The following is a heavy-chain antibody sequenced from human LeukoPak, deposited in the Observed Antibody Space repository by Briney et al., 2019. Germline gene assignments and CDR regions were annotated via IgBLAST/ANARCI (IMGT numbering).Heavy chain of an antibody. CDR3: AKSARKYVLRYFDWFPDAFDI. D-gene: IGHD3-9*01. V-gene: IGHV3-23*01. J-gene: IGHJ3*02. CDR1: GFTFSNWW. CDR2: ISGSGGST. Sequence: GGSLRLSCVASGFTFSNWWMSWVRQAPGKGLEWVSAISGSGGSTYYADSVKGRFTISRDNSKNTLYLQMNSLRAEDTAVYYCAKSARKYVLRYFDWFPDAFDIWGQGTMVTVSS.